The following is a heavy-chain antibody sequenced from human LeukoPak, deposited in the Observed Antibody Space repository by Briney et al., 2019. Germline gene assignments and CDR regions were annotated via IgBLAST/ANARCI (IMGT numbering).Heavy chain of an antibody. J-gene: IGHJ4*02. D-gene: IGHD6-19*01. CDR1: GGSISSYY. CDR2: VYYSGST. V-gene: IGHV4-59*01. CDR3: ARVQSGWYSDY. Sequence: SETLSLTCTVSGGSISSYYWSWIRQPPGKGLEWIGYVYYSGSTNYNPSLKSRVTISVDTSKNQFSLKLSSVTAADTAVYYCARVQSGWYSDYWGQGTLVTVS.